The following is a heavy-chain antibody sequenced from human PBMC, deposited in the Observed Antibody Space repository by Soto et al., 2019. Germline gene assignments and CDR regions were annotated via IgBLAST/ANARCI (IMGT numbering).Heavy chain of an antibody. V-gene: IGHV3-23*01. CDR2: ISGSGGST. CDR3: ANPPRVAARPES. CDR1: GFTFSSYV. Sequence: EVQLLESGGGLVQPGGSLRLSCAASGFTFSSYVMSWVRQAPGKGLEWVSAISGSGGSTYYADSVKGRFTISRDNSKNTLYLQMNSLRAEDTAVYYCANPPRVAARPESWGQGTLVTVSS. D-gene: IGHD6-6*01. J-gene: IGHJ4*02.